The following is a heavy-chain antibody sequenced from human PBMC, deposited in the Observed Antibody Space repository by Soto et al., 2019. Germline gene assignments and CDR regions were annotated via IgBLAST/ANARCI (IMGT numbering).Heavy chain of an antibody. CDR3: ARQAYHYDTYSFGY. D-gene: IGHD3-22*01. Sequence: GESLKISCKASGYTFTSYWIGWVRPMPGKGLEWMGIIYPSNSETRFSPSFQGQVTLSADKSIFTAYLQWSSLKASDTAIYYCARQAYHYDTYSFGYWGQGTLVTVSS. V-gene: IGHV5-51*01. CDR2: IYPSNSET. CDR1: GYTFTSYW. J-gene: IGHJ4*02.